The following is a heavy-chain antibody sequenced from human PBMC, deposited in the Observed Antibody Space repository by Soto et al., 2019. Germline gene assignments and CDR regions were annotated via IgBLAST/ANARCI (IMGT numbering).Heavy chain of an antibody. CDR1: GFTFSSYS. J-gene: IGHJ5*02. V-gene: IGHV3-23*01. CDR3: SKWSGFGDA. CDR2: ISASGGNT. D-gene: IGHD3-10*01. Sequence: EVQLTESGGGLVQPGGSLRLSCAASGFTFSSYSMTWVRQAPGKGLEWVSGISASGGNTWYADSVKGRFTISRDNSKNTLFLQMNSLRAEDTAVYFCSKWSGFGDAWGQGTLVTVSS.